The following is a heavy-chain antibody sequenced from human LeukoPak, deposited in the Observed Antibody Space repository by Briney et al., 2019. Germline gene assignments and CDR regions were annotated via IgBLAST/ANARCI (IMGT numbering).Heavy chain of an antibody. CDR3: ARGHHRAAAGTRRVGYYYYGMDV. J-gene: IGHJ6*02. D-gene: IGHD6-13*01. CDR1: GYTFTSYD. V-gene: IGHV1-8*01. CDR2: RKPNSGNT. Sequence: GASVKVSCKASGYTFTSYDINWGRQATRQGLECMGCRKPNSGNTGYAQKFQGRVTMTRNTSISTAYMELSSLRSEDTAVYYCARGHHRAAAGTRRVGYYYYGMDVWGQGTTVTVSS.